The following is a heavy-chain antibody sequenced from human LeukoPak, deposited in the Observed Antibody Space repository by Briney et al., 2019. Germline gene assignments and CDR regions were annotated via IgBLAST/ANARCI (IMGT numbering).Heavy chain of an antibody. CDR2: ISSSGSTI. CDR3: ARGYVDIVATIPKDYFDY. V-gene: IGHV3-48*03. CDR1: GFTFSSYE. J-gene: IGHJ4*02. D-gene: IGHD5-12*01. Sequence: GGSLRLSCAASGFTFSSYEMNWVRQAPGKGLEWVSYISSSGSTIYYADSVKGRFTISRDNAKNSLYLQMNSLRGEDTAVYYCARGYVDIVATIPKDYFDYWGQGTLVTVSS.